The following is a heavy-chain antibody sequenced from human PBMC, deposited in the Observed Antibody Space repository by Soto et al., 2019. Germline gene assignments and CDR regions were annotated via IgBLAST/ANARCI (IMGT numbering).Heavy chain of an antibody. Sequence: QVQLQESGPGLVKPSETLSLTCTVSGGSISSYYWSWIRQPPGKGLEWIGYIYYSGSTNYNPSLKSRVXXSXDXXKNQFSLKLSSVTAADTAVYYCARSSELLGDAFDIWGQGTMVTVSS. CDR2: IYYSGST. J-gene: IGHJ3*02. D-gene: IGHD1-26*01. CDR1: GGSISSYY. CDR3: ARSSELLGDAFDI. V-gene: IGHV4-59*01.